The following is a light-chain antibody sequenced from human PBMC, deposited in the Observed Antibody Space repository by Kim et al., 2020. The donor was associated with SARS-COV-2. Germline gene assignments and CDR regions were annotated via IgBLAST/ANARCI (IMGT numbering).Light chain of an antibody. CDR1: QDISRY. Sequence: DIQMTQSPSYLSASVGDRVTITCRASQDISRYLNWYQQKPGKAPKLLIYTASSLQSGVPSRFTGSGSETDFTLTISSLQPEDFATYYCQQTYSAPRTFGQWTKVDIK. CDR2: TAS. CDR3: QQTYSAPRT. J-gene: IGKJ1*01. V-gene: IGKV1-39*01.